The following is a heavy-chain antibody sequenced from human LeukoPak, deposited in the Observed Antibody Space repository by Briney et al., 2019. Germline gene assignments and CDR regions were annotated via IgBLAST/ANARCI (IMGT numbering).Heavy chain of an antibody. D-gene: IGHD2-2*01. Sequence: SETLSLTCTVSGGSISSYYWSWIRQPAGKGLEWIGRIYTSGSTNYNPSLKSRVTMSVDTSKNQFSLKLSSVTAADTAVYYCARDSVVVPAASRGAEYFQHWGQGTLVTVSS. CDR3: ARDSVVVPAASRGAEYFQH. J-gene: IGHJ1*01. V-gene: IGHV4-4*07. CDR1: GGSISSYY. CDR2: IYTSGST.